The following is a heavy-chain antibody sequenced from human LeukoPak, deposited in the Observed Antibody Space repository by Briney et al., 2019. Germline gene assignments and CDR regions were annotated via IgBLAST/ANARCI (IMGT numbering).Heavy chain of an antibody. CDR2: MNPNSGNT. D-gene: IGHD3-9*01. Sequence: ASVKVSCKASGYTFTSYDINWVRQATGQGPEWMGWMNPNSGNTGYAQKFQGRVTMTRNTSISTAYMELSSLRSEDTAVYYCARGSVEYYDILTGYYSYYYMDVWGKGTTVTVSS. J-gene: IGHJ6*03. CDR1: GYTFTSYD. V-gene: IGHV1-8*01. CDR3: ARGSVEYYDILTGYYSYYYMDV.